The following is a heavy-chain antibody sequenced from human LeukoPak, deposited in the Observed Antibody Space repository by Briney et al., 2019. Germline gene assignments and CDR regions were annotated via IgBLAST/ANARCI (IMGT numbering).Heavy chain of an antibody. Sequence: GGSLRLSCSASGFTFSTYGMHWVRQAPGKGLEWVAVIWYDGSIKYYADSVKGRVTVSRDNSKSTVYLQMNSLRAEDTAVYYCARVWCSSSSCYSSADLWGQGTLVTVSS. V-gene: IGHV3-33*01. CDR2: IWYDGSIK. D-gene: IGHD2-15*01. J-gene: IGHJ5*02. CDR1: GFTFSTYG. CDR3: ARVWCSSSSCYSSADL.